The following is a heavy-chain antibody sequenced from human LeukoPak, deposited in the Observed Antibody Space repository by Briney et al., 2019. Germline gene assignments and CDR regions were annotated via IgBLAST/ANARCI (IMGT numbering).Heavy chain of an antibody. V-gene: IGHV4-30-2*01. CDR1: GGSISSGGYY. D-gene: IGHD3-16*01. Sequence: SQTLSLTCTVSGGSISSGGYYWSWIRQPPGKGLEWIGYIYHSGSTYYNPSLKSRVTISVDRSKNQFSLKLSSVTAADTAVYYCARGSNDLDAFDIWGQGTMVTVSS. J-gene: IGHJ3*02. CDR2: IYHSGST. CDR3: ARGSNDLDAFDI.